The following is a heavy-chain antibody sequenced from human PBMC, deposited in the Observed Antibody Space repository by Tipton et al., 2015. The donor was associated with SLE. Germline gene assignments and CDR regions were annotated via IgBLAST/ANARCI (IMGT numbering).Heavy chain of an antibody. Sequence: TLSLTCAVSGGSISSGGYSWSWIRQPPGKGLEWVGEINHSGITNYNPSLKSRVTISIDTSKNQFSLKLSSVTAADTAVYYCARKYSSSWFDYWGQGTLVTVSS. D-gene: IGHD6-13*01. CDR2: INHSGIT. CDR3: ARKYSSSWFDY. CDR1: GGSISSGGYS. J-gene: IGHJ4*02. V-gene: IGHV4-30-2*01.